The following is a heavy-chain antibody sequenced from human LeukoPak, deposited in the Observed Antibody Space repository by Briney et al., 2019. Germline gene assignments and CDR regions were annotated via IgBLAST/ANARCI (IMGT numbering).Heavy chain of an antibody. CDR3: TSSSSSWLYYFDY. V-gene: IGHV3-11*01. D-gene: IGHD6-13*01. CDR2: ISSSGSTI. Sequence: GGSLRLSCAASGFTFSDYYMSWIRQAPGKGLEWVSYISSSGSTIYYADSVKGRFTISRDNAKNSLYLQMNSLRAEDTAVYYCTSSSSSWLYYFDYWGQGTLVTVSS. J-gene: IGHJ4*02. CDR1: GFTFSDYY.